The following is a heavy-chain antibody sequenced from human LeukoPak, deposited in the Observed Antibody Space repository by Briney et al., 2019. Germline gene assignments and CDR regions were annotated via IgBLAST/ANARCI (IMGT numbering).Heavy chain of an antibody. V-gene: IGHV1-24*01. CDR2: FDPEDGET. CDR3: ATDSRLFDY. CDR1: GYTFSRYY. J-gene: IGHJ4*02. Sequence: ASVKVSCKASGYTFSRYYMHWVRQAPGKGLEWMGGFDPEDGETIYAQKFQGRVTMTEDTSTDTAYMELSSLRSEDTAVYYCATDSRLFDYWGQGTLVTVSS.